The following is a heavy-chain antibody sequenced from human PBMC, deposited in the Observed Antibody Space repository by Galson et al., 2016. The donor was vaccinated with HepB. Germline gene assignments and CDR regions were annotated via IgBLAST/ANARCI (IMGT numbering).Heavy chain of an antibody. CDR3: AKGPQYYFDSSDYFEY. V-gene: IGHV3-21*04. D-gene: IGHD3-22*01. CDR2: ISISSNFI. Sequence: SLRLSCAASGFTFSHYTMNWVRQPPGKGLEWVSSISISSNFIHYADSVKGRFTISRDNSKNTLYLQMKSLRADDTAVYYCAKGPQYYFDSSDYFEYWGQGTLVTVSS. CDR1: GFTFSHYT. J-gene: IGHJ4*02.